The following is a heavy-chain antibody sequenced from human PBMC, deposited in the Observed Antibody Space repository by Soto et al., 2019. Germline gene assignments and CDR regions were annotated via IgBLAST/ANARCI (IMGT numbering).Heavy chain of an antibody. V-gene: IGHV1-58*02. CDR3: APTQNCSGGSCPDS. J-gene: IGHJ4*02. CDR1: GFTCTTSS. D-gene: IGHD2-15*01. CDR2: IVVGSGNT. Sequence: PVKFSCNAAGFTCTTSSMQCWRHARGQRLEWIGWIVVGSGNTNYAQKFQERVTITRDMSTSTAYMELSSLRSEDTAVYYCAPTQNCSGGSCPDSWGEGNLVTVSS.